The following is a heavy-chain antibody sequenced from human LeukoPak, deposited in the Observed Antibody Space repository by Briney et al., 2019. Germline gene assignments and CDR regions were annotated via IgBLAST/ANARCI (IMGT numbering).Heavy chain of an antibody. V-gene: IGHV3-7*01. D-gene: IGHD7-27*01. J-gene: IGHJ4*02. CDR2: IKQDGSEK. CDR1: RFIFRSYW. CDR3: AMSWGPYY. Sequence: GGSLRLSCVASRFIFRSYWMTWVRQAPGKGLEWVANIKQDGSEKYYVDSVKGRFTISRDNAQNSLYLQMNSLRAEDTAVYYCAMSWGPYYWGQGTLVTVSS.